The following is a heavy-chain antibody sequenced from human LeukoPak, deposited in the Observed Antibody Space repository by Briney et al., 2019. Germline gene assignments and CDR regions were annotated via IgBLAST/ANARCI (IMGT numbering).Heavy chain of an antibody. CDR2: INHSGST. D-gene: IGHD4-17*01. CDR3: ARDLDYGDPSDY. J-gene: IGHJ4*02. V-gene: IGHV4-34*01. Sequence: SETLSLTCAVYGGSFSGYYWSWIRQPPGKGLEWIGEINHSGSTNYNPSLKSRLTISVDTSKNQFSLKLSSVTAADTAVYYCARDLDYGDPSDYWGQGTLVTVSS. CDR1: GGSFSGYY.